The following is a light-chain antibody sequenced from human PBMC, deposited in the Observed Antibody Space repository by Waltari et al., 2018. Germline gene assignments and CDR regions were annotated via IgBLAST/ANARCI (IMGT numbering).Light chain of an antibody. CDR2: DNN. Sequence: QSVLTQPPSVSAAPGQKVTISCSGTRFHIGNNYVSWYQQLPGTAPKLLIYDNNKRHSGIPDRFSGSKSGTSATLGITGLQTEDEADYYCGTWDSSLNIGVFGGGTKVTVL. CDR1: RFHIGNNY. V-gene: IGLV1-51*01. J-gene: IGLJ3*02. CDR3: GTWDSSLNIGV.